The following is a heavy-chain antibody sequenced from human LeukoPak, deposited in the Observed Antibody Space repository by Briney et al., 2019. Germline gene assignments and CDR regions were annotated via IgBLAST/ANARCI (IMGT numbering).Heavy chain of an antibody. D-gene: IGHD2-2*01. CDR3: ARANFLYCSSSTCLFDY. V-gene: IGHV1-2*02. Sequence: ASVKVSCKASGYTFTDYYMHWVRQAPGQGFEWMGWINPNDGDTNYAQKFQDRVTMTRDTSISTAHMEVSRLRSDDTAVYYCARANFLYCSSSTCLFDYWGQGTLVTVSS. J-gene: IGHJ4*02. CDR1: GYTFTDYY. CDR2: INPNDGDT.